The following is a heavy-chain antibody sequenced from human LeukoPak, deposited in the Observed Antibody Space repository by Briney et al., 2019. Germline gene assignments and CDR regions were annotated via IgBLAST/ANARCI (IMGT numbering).Heavy chain of an antibody. V-gene: IGHV1-2*02. Sequence: ASVKVSCKASGYTFTGYYMHWVRQAPGQGLEWMGWINPNSGGTNYAQKFQGRVTMTRDTSISTAYMELSRLRSDDTAVYCCARGGYYGSGSYDYWGQGTLVTVSS. CDR1: GYTFTGYY. D-gene: IGHD3-10*01. CDR3: ARGGYYGSGSYDY. J-gene: IGHJ4*02. CDR2: INPNSGGT.